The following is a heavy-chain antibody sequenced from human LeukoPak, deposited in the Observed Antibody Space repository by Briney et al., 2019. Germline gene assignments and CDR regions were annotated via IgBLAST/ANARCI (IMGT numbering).Heavy chain of an antibody. CDR1: GFTFSSYG. Sequence: PGRSLRLSCAASGFTFSSYGMHWVRQAPGRGLEWVAVISYDGSNKYYADSVKGRFTISRDDSKSTLYLQMNSLRHEDTALYYCAKDKEVFSATDTPGDYWGQGTLVTVSS. D-gene: IGHD2-21*02. CDR2: ISYDGSNK. V-gene: IGHV3-30*18. CDR3: AKDKEVFSATDTPGDY. J-gene: IGHJ4*02.